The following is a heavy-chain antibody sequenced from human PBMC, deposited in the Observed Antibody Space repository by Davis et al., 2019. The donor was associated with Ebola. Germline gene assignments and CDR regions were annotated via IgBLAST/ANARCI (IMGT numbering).Heavy chain of an antibody. V-gene: IGHV3-48*04. CDR2: ISSTSTTI. CDR3: ASLSIVVTERDC. CDR1: GFTFSTYS. D-gene: IGHD3-22*01. J-gene: IGHJ4*02. Sequence: GESLKISCAASGFTFSTYSMNWVRQVPGKGLEWVSYISSTSTTIYYADSVRGRFTISRDNAQDSLYLQMNSLRAEDTAIYYCASLSIVVTERDCWGQGTLVTVSS.